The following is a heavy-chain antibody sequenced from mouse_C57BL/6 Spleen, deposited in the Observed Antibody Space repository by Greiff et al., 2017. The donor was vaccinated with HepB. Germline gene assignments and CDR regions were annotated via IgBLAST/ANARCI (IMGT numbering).Heavy chain of an antibody. V-gene: IGHV1-69*01. J-gene: IGHJ3*01. CDR3: ASLRGTGFAY. Sequence: QVQLQQPGAELVMPGASVKLSCKASGYTFTSYWMHWVKQRPGQGLEWIGEIDPSDSYTNYNQKFKGKSTFTVDKSSSTAYMQLSSLTSEDSAVYYCASLRGTGFAYWGQGTLVTVSA. D-gene: IGHD1-1*01. CDR2: IDPSDSYT. CDR1: GYTFTSYW.